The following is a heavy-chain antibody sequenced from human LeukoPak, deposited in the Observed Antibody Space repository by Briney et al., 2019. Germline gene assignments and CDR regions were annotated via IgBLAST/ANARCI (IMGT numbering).Heavy chain of an antibody. Sequence: GAPVKVSCKASGYTFTSYDINWVRRATGQGLQWMGWMNPNSGNTCYAQKFQSRVTMTRDTSINTAYMELSSLRSEDTAVYYCARGTIRLGGATYVYWGQGTLVTVSS. CDR2: MNPNSGNT. CDR3: ARGTIRLGGATYVY. J-gene: IGHJ4*02. D-gene: IGHD1-26*01. V-gene: IGHV1-8*01. CDR1: GYTFTSYD.